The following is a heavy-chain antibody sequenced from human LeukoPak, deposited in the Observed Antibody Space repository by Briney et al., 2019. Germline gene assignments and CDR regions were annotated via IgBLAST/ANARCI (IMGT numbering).Heavy chain of an antibody. J-gene: IGHJ3*02. V-gene: IGHV3-72*01. D-gene: IGHD6-19*01. Sequence: GSLRLSRAASGFTFSDHYMDWVRQAPGKGLEWVGRTRNKANSYTTEYAASVKGRFTISRDDSKNSLYLQMNSLKTEDTAVYYCAREGSGWSGGFGAFDIWGQGTMVTVSS. CDR3: AREGSGWSGGFGAFDI. CDR1: GFTFSDHY. CDR2: TRNKANSYTT.